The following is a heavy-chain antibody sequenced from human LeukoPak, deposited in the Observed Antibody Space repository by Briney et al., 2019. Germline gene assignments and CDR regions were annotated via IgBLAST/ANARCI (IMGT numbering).Heavy chain of an antibody. V-gene: IGHV3-66*01. CDR1: GFTVSSNY. CDR2: IYSGGST. J-gene: IGHJ4*02. CDR3: ARVVSLVVIDNYYFDY. Sequence: GGSLRLSCAASGFTVSSNYMSWVRQAPGKGLEWVSVIYSGGSTYYADSVKGRFTISRDNSKNTLYLQMNSLRAEDTAVYYCARVVSLVVIDNYYFDYWGQGTLVTVSS. D-gene: IGHD3-22*01.